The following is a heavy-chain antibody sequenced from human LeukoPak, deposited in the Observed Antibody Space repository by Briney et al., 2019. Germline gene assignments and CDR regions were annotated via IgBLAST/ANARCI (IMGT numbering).Heavy chain of an antibody. V-gene: IGHV1-8*03. CDR1: GYTFTSYD. CDR3: ARVRAMIRGDAFDI. D-gene: IGHD3-22*01. J-gene: IGHJ3*02. Sequence: GASVKVSCKASGYTFTSYDINWVRQATGQGLEWMGWMNPNSGNTGYAQKFQGRVTITRNTAISTAYMELSSLRSEDTAVYYCARVRAMIRGDAFDIWGQGTMVTVSS. CDR2: MNPNSGNT.